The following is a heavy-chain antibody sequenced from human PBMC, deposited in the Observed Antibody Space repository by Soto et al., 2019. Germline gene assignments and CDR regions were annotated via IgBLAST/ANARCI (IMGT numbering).Heavy chain of an antibody. J-gene: IGHJ4*02. Sequence: QVQLQESGPGLVKPSQTLSLTCTVSGASISSGGYWWSWIRQHPGKGLEWIGYISYSGITYYNPSLKSRVSILADTSKNQCSLKLTSVTAADTAVYYCGREGYGASWGQGTLVTVSS. V-gene: IGHV4-31*03. CDR1: GASISSGGYW. D-gene: IGHD5-12*01. CDR2: ISYSGIT. CDR3: GREGYGAS.